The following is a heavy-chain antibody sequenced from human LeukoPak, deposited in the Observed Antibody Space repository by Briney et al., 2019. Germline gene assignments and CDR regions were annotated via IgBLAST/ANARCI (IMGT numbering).Heavy chain of an antibody. CDR1: GYTFTCYY. Sequence: ASVKVSCKASGYTFTCYYIHWVRQAPGQGLEWMGWINPNNGGTNYAQKFQGRVTMTSATSIRTAYMELSRLRSDDTAVYYCARDRYTGYNDFDHWGQGTLVTVSS. V-gene: IGHV1-2*02. J-gene: IGHJ4*02. CDR2: INPNNGGT. CDR3: ARDRYTGYNDFDH. D-gene: IGHD5-12*01.